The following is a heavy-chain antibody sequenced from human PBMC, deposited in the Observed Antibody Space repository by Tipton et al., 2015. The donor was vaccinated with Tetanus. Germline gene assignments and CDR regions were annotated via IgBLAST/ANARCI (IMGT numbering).Heavy chain of an antibody. CDR2: IYYTGSA. Sequence: GLVKPSETLSLTCTVSGGSVSSGSYYWSWIRQPPGKGLEWIGYIYYTGSANYNPSLKSRVTISVDTSKNQFYLRLGSVTAADSAVYFCARIARGIAAAGLYYFDFWGQGALVTVSS. CDR3: ARIARGIAAAGLYYFDF. J-gene: IGHJ4*02. CDR1: GGSVSSGSYY. D-gene: IGHD6-25*01. V-gene: IGHV4-61*01.